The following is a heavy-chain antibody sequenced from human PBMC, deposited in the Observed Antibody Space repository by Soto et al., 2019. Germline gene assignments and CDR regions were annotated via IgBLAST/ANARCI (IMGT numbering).Heavy chain of an antibody. CDR2: IYYTGSA. CDR3: ARDWNGSGWYGY. CDR1: GGSVSSDSYY. J-gene: IGHJ4*02. V-gene: IGHV4-61*01. Sequence: SETLSLTCSVSGGSVSSDSYYWTWIRQSPRKGLEWIGNIYYTGSANYNPSLKSRVIISVDTSKDQFSLRLTSVTAADTAVYYCARDWNGSGWYGYWGQGTLVTVSS. D-gene: IGHD6-19*01.